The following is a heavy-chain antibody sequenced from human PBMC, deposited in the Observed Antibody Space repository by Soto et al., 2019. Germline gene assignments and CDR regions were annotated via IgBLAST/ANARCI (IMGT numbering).Heavy chain of an antibody. V-gene: IGHV4-59*01. Sequence: QVQLQESGPGLVKPSETLSLTCTVSGGSISSDSWSWIRQSPGKALMCIGYSYYNGVTKYNPSLKSRVTISVDTSQNQFSLRLTSVTAADTAVYYCARRSRSSSGWYFLDYWGQGTLVTVSS. CDR2: SYYNGVT. D-gene: IGHD6-19*01. CDR3: ARRSRSSSGWYFLDY. J-gene: IGHJ4*02. CDR1: GGSISSDS.